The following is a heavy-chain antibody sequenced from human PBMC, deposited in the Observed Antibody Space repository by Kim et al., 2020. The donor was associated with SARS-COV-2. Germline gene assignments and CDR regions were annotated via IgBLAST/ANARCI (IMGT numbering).Heavy chain of an antibody. J-gene: IGHJ5*02. CDR1: GYSISSGYY. Sequence: SETLSLTCTVSGYSISSGYYWGWIRQPPGKGLEWIGSIYHSGSTYYNPSLKSRVTISVDTSKNQFSLQLSSVTAADTAVYYCANLMWLWSWGKGTLVTV. CDR2: IYHSGST. CDR3: ANLMWLWS. V-gene: IGHV4-38-2*02. D-gene: IGHD5-18*01.